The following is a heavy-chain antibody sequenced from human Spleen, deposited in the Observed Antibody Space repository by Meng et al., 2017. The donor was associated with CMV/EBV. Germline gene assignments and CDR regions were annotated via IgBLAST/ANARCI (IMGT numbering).Heavy chain of an antibody. Sequence: LSLTCAVYGGSFSGYYWSWIRQPPGKGLEWIGEINHSGSTNYNPSLKSRVTISVDTSKNQFSLKLSSVTAADTAVYYCARADDAFDIWGQGTMVTVSS. J-gene: IGHJ3*02. CDR2: INHSGST. V-gene: IGHV4-34*01. CDR1: GGSFSGYY. CDR3: ARADDAFDI.